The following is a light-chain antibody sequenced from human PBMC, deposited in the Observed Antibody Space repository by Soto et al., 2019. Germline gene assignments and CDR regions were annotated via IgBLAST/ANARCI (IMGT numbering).Light chain of an antibody. Sequence: SYELTHPPSVSVAPGQTARITDWGNNIGSTTVRWYQQKPGQAPVLVVYDDSDRPSGIPERFSGSNSGDTATLTISRVEAGDEADYYCQVWDTSTDHNYVFGTGTKVTVL. CDR3: QVWDTSTDHNYV. V-gene: IGLV3-21*02. CDR1: NIGSTT. J-gene: IGLJ1*01. CDR2: DDS.